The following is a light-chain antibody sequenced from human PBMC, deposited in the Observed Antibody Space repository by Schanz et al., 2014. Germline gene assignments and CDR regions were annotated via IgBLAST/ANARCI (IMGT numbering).Light chain of an antibody. Sequence: QSALTQPRSVSGSPGQSVTISCTGTSSDVGGFNYVSWYQQHPGNAPKLMIYDVSERPSGVPDRFSDSKSGTSASLAISGLQSEDEGDYYCATWDDSLLFGGGTKLTVL. J-gene: IGLJ3*02. CDR3: ATWDDSLL. CDR1: SSDVGGFNY. V-gene: IGLV2-11*01. CDR2: DVS.